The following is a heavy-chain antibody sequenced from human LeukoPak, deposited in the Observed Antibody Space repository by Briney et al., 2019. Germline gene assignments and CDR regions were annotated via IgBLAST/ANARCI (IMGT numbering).Heavy chain of an antibody. CDR1: GGSISSYY. V-gene: IGHV4-59*12. D-gene: IGHD3-10*01. Sequence: PSETLSLTCTVSGGSISSYYWSWIRQPPGKGLEWIGYIYYSGSTNYNPSLKSRVTISVDTSKNQFSLKLSSVTAADTAVYYCARDPYYGSGSDYWGQGTLVTVSS. CDR3: ARDPYYGSGSDY. J-gene: IGHJ4*02. CDR2: IYYSGST.